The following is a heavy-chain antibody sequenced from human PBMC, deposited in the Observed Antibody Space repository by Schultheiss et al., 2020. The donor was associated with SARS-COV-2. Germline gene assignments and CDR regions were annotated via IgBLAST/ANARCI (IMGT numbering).Heavy chain of an antibody. CDR3: ARNGAARDGSGFFFGF. CDR1: GYTFTGYY. V-gene: IGHV1-18*04. J-gene: IGHJ4*02. Sequence: ASVKVSCKASGYTFTGYYMHWVRQAPGLGLEWMGWISVFNGNTNYAQMFQDRVIMTTDASTSTAYMELRSLRSDDTAVYFCARNGAARDGSGFFFGFWGQGTLVTVSS. CDR2: ISVFNGNT. D-gene: IGHD3-22*01.